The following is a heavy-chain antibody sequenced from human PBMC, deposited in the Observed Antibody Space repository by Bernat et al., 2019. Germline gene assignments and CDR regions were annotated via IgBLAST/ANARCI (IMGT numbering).Heavy chain of an antibody. V-gene: IGHV3-33*01. D-gene: IGHD3-10*01. CDR3: ARDSQVPSVRYYFDF. CDR1: GFTFSTYG. J-gene: IGHJ4*01. Sequence: VQRVEAGGGVVQPGWSLRRSCAASGFTFSTYGMHWVRQAPGKGLEWVAIIWYDGSNTYYADSVKGRFTISRDNSKNTLYLQMNSLRAEDTAVYYCARDSQVPSVRYYFDF. CDR2: IWYDGSNT.